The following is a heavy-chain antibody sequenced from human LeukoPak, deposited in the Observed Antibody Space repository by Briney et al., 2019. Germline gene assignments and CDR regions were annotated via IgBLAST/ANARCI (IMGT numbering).Heavy chain of an antibody. Sequence: GGSLRLSCAASGFTFSSYAMTWVRQAPGKGLEWVSTINAAGGSTYYADSVKGRLTISRDNSKNTLYLQMNNLRPEDTAVYYCARCTASCYANAFDVWGQGTSVTVS. CDR3: ARCTASCYANAFDV. D-gene: IGHD2-2*01. J-gene: IGHJ3*01. V-gene: IGHV3-23*01. CDR1: GFTFSSYA. CDR2: INAAGGST.